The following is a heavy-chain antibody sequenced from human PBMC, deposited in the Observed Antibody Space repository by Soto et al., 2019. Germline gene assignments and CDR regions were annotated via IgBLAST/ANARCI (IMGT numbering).Heavy chain of an antibody. J-gene: IGHJ6*02. Sequence: QVQLQQWGAGLLKPSETLSLTCAVYGGSFSGYYWSWIRQPPGKGLEWIGEINHSGSTNYNPSLKSRVTISVDTSKNQISLKLSSVTAADTAVYYCAREIRFMGNGLDVWGQGTTVTVSS. V-gene: IGHV4-34*01. D-gene: IGHD3-3*01. CDR2: INHSGST. CDR3: AREIRFMGNGLDV. CDR1: GGSFSGYY.